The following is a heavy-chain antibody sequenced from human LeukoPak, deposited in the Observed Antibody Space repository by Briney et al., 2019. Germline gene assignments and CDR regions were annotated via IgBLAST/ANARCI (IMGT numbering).Heavy chain of an antibody. CDR1: GGSISSYY. Sequence: KPSETLSLTCTVSGGSISSYYWSWIRQPPGKGLEWIGYIYYSGSTNYNPSLKSRVTISVDTSKNQFSLKLSSVTAADTAVYYCARDRYIDSDYYFDYRGQGTLVTVSS. V-gene: IGHV4-59*01. CDR2: IYYSGST. D-gene: IGHD5-18*01. CDR3: ARDRYIDSDYYFDY. J-gene: IGHJ4*02.